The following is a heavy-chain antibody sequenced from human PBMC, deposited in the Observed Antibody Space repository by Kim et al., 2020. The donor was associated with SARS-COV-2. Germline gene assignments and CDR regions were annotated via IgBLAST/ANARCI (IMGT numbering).Heavy chain of an antibody. CDR1: GGSISSSSYY. D-gene: IGHD6-6*01. CDR2: IYYSGST. V-gene: IGHV4-39*01. Sequence: SETLSLTCTVSGGSISSSSYYWGWIRQPPGKGLEWIGSIYYSGSTYYNPSLKSRVTISVDTSKNQFSLKLSSVTAADTAVYYCARHAARHLGWFDPWGQGTLVTVSS. CDR3: ARHAARHLGWFDP. J-gene: IGHJ5*02.